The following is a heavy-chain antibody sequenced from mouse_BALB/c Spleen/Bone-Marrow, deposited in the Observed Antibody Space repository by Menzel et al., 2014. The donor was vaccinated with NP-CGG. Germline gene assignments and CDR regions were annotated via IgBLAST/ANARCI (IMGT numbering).Heavy chain of an antibody. D-gene: IGHD2-14*01. CDR1: GYTFTSYV. V-gene: IGHV1-14*01. CDR2: INPYNDGT. Sequence: EVQLQESGPELVKPGASVKMSCKASGYTFTSYVMHWVKQKPGQGLEWIGYINPYNDGTKYNEKFKGKAALTSDKSSSTAYVELSSLTSEDSAVYYCASPYYRYDGFAYWGQGTLVTVSA. CDR3: ASPYYRYDGFAY. J-gene: IGHJ3*01.